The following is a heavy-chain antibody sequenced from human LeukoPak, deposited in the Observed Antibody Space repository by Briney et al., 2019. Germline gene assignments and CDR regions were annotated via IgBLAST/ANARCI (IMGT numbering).Heavy chain of an antibody. CDR3: ARLEGGSLYYYYYGMDV. Sequence: PSETLSLTCTVSGGSISSGSHYYNWIRQHPGKGLEWIGYIYYTGITSYNPSLKSRVTMSVDTSMNQVSLKVTSLTAADTAVYYCARLEGGSLYYYYYGMDVWGQGTTVTVSS. CDR1: GGSISSGSHY. V-gene: IGHV4-31*03. CDR2: IYYTGIT. D-gene: IGHD1-1*01. J-gene: IGHJ6*02.